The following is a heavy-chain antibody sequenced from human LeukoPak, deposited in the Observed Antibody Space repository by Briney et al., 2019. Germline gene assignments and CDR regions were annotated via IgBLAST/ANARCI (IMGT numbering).Heavy chain of an antibody. V-gene: IGHV5-51*01. CDR1: GYSFTSYW. Sequence: GESLKISCKGSGYSFTSYWIGWVRQMPGKGLELMGIIYPGDSDTRYSPSFQGQVTISADKSISTAYLQWSSLKASDTAMYYCARLSDGSGSYYDYFDYWGQGTLVTVSS. J-gene: IGHJ4*02. CDR2: IYPGDSDT. CDR3: ARLSDGSGSYYDYFDY. D-gene: IGHD3-10*01.